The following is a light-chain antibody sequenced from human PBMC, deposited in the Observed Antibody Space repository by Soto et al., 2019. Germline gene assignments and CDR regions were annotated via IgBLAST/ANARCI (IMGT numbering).Light chain of an antibody. CDR2: EGS. J-gene: IGLJ3*02. V-gene: IGLV2-23*01. CDR1: NNDVGSYNL. CDR3: CSYAGSSICV. Sequence: QSALTQPASVSGSHGQSITISCTGTNNDVGSYNLVSWYQQHPGQAPKLMIYEGSKRSSGVSDRLSGSKSGNTASLTISGLQAEDEADYYCCSYAGSSICVFGGGTKVTVL.